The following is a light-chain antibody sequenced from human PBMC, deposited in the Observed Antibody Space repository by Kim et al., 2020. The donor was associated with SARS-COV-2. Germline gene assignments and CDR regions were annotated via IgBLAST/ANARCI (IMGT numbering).Light chain of an antibody. CDR2: DAS. J-gene: IGKJ3*01. CDR1: QSVSSY. CDR3: QQRSNWPPRFT. Sequence: PGASATLSCRASQSVSSYLAWYQQKPGQAPRLLIYDASNRATGIPARFSGSGSGTDFTLTISSLEPEDFAVYYCQQRSNWPPRFTFGPGTKVDIK. V-gene: IGKV3-11*01.